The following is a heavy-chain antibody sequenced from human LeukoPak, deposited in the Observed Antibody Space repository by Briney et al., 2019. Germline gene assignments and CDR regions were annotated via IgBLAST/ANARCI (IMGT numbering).Heavy chain of an antibody. D-gene: IGHD3-22*01. V-gene: IGHV3-21*01. CDR2: ISSNGRHI. Sequence: GGSLRLSCAAAGFTFIIYNMNWVRQAPGKGLEWVSYISSNGRHIYYADSMRGRFTISRDNAKNSLYLQLNSLRAEDTAVYYCARDRGFYDTTGTFDYWVLGTLVTVSS. CDR1: GFTFIIYN. J-gene: IGHJ4*02. CDR3: ARDRGFYDTTGTFDY.